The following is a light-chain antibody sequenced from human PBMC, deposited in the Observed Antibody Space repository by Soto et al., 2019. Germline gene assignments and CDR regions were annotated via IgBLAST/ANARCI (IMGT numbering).Light chain of an antibody. J-gene: IGKJ1*01. Sequence: EIVLTQSPGTLSLSPGERATLSCRASQSVSSNYLAWYQQKPGQAPRLLIYGASSSATGIPDRFSGSGSGTDFTLTISRLEPEDFAVYYCQQYGRSPWTFGRGTKVEIK. CDR3: QQYGRSPWT. V-gene: IGKV3-20*01. CDR2: GAS. CDR1: QSVSSNY.